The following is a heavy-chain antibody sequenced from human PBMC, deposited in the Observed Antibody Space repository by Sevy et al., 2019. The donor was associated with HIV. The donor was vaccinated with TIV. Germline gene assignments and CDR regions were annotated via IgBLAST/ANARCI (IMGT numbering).Heavy chain of an antibody. J-gene: IGHJ4*02. V-gene: IGHV4-39*01. D-gene: IGHD4-17*01. CDR1: GGSMSSSSYH. CDR2: IYYSGST. CDR3: ARYLYGDYVQYFDS. Sequence: SETLSITCTVSGGSMSSSSYHWGWIRQPPGKGLEWIGSIYYSGSTFYNSSLKSRVTISVDTSKNQFSLKLSSVTAADTAVYYCARYLYGDYVQYFDSWGQGTLVTVSS.